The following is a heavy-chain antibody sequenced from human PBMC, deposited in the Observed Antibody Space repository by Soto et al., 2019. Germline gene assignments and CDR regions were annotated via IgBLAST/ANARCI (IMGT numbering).Heavy chain of an antibody. CDR2: ISCNSGSI. CDR3: AKDPNDCTNGVCDYYFDY. V-gene: IGHV3-9*01. D-gene: IGHD2-8*01. J-gene: IGHJ4*02. Sequence: QAPGKVLEWVSGISCNSGSIGYADSVKGRFTISRDNAKNSLYLQMNSLRAEDTALYYCAKDPNDCTNGVCDYYFDYWGQGTLVTVSS.